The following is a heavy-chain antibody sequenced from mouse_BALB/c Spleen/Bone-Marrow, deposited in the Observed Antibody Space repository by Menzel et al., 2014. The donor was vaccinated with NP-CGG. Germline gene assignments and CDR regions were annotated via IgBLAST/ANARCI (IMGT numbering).Heavy chain of an antibody. CDR3: ARLDGNYRYAMDY. Sequence: VQLQQSGPELVKPGASVKMSCKASGYTFTDYVITWVKQRTGQGLAWIGEIYPGSGSTYYNEKFKGKATLTADKSSNTAYMQLGSLTSEDSAVYFCARLDGNYRYAMDYWGQGTSVTVSS. V-gene: IGHV1-81*01. J-gene: IGHJ4*01. CDR1: GYTFTDYV. D-gene: IGHD2-1*01. CDR2: IYPGSGST.